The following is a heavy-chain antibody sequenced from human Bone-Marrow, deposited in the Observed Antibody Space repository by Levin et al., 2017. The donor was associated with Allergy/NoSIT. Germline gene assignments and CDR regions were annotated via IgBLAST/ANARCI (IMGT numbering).Heavy chain of an antibody. CDR1: GFTFSSYH. CDR2: ISGSGGST. Sequence: GESLKISCAASGFTFSSYHMSWVRQAPGKGLEWVSRISGSGGSTYYPDSVKGRFTISRDNSKNMLYLQMNSLRADDTAVYYCAKEGYSSGYYPYLDYWGQGTVVTASS. J-gene: IGHJ4*02. V-gene: IGHV3-23*01. CDR3: AKEGYSSGYYPYLDY. D-gene: IGHD6-19*01.